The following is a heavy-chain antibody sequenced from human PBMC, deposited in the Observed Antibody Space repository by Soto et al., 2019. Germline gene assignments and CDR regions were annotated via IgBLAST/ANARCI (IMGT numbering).Heavy chain of an antibody. V-gene: IGHV1-2*04. D-gene: IGHD2-15*01. Sequence: ASVKVSCKASGYTFTGYYMHWVRQAPGQGLEWMGWINTNSGGTNYAQKFQGWVTMTRDTSISTAYMELSRLRSDDTAVYYCAVGYCSGGSCYWFDPWGQGTLVTVSS. CDR1: GYTFTGYY. CDR2: INTNSGGT. CDR3: AVGYCSGGSCYWFDP. J-gene: IGHJ5*02.